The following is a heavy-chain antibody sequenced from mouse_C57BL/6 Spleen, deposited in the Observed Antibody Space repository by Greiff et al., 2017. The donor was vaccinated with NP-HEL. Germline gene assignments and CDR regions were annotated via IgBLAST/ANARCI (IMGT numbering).Heavy chain of an antibody. D-gene: IGHD1-1*01. CDR3: ANTVVATRGFDY. Sequence: VMLVESGAELARPGASVKLSCKASGYTFTSYGISWVKQRTGQGLEWIGEIYPRSGNTYYNEKFKGKATLTADKSSSTAYMELRSLTSEDSAVYFCANTVVATRGFDYWGQGTTLTVSS. CDR2: IYPRSGNT. CDR1: GYTFTSYG. V-gene: IGHV1-81*01. J-gene: IGHJ2*01.